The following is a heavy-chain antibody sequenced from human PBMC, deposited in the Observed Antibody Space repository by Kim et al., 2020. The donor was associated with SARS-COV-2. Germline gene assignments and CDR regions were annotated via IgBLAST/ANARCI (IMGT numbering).Heavy chain of an antibody. D-gene: IGHD3-10*01. CDR2: CN. V-gene: IGHV6-1*01. CDR3: TRRGSYGMDV. Sequence: CNDYAASVKSRIIINPDTSKSQFSLQLNSVTPEDTAVYYCTRRGSYGMDVWGQGTTVTVSS. J-gene: IGHJ6*02.